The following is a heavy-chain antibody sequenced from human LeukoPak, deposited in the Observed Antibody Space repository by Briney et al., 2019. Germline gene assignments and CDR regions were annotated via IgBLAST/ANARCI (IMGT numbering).Heavy chain of an antibody. D-gene: IGHD6-19*01. CDR3: ARVSGSSGRWGNY. CDR2: ISAYNGNT. J-gene: IGHJ4*02. V-gene: IGHV1-18*01. CDR1: GGTFSSYA. Sequence: ASVKVSCKASGGTFSSYAISWVRQAPGQGLEWMGWISAYNGNTNYAQKLQGRVTMTTDTSTSTAYIELRSLRSDDTAVYYCARVSGSSGRWGNYWGQGTLVTVSS.